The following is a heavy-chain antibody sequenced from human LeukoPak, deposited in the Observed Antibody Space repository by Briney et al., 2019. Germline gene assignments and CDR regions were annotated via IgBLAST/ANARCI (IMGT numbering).Heavy chain of an antibody. CDR2: IYYSGNT. J-gene: IGHJ2*01. CDR1: GGSISSYY. V-gene: IGHV4-59*01. CDR3: ARVYYSRSYNYWYFDL. Sequence: PSETLSLTCPVAGGSISSYYWSWIRQPPGKGLEWIGYIYYSGNTNYNPSLKSRVTISVDTSKNQFSLKLSSVTAADAAVYYCARVYYSRSYNYWYFDLWGRGTLVTVSS. D-gene: IGHD1-26*01.